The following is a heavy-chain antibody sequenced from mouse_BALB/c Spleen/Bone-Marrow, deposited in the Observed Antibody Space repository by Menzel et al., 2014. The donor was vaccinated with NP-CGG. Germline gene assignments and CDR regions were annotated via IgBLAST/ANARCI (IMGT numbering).Heavy chain of an antibody. Sequence: EVMLVESGAELVKPGASVKLSCTASGFNIKDIYMHWVKQRPEQGLEWIGRIDPANGNNKYDPKIQGKATITADTSSHTEYLQLSSLASEDSAVYYCARYNYGSSQFAYWGQGTLVTVSA. D-gene: IGHD1-1*01. V-gene: IGHV14-3*02. CDR2: IDPANGNN. CDR3: ARYNYGSSQFAY. J-gene: IGHJ3*01. CDR1: GFNIKDIY.